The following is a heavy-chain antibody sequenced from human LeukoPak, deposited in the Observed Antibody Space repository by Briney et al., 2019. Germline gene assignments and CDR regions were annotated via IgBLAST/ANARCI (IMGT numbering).Heavy chain of an antibody. V-gene: IGHV3-53*01. D-gene: IGHD1-26*01. CDR1: GFTFSSYD. CDR3: ARLISGATRYFDY. J-gene: IGHJ4*02. CDR2: IYSGGST. Sequence: GGSLRLSCAASGFTFSSYDMYWVRQAPGKGLEWVSFIYSGGSTYYADFVKGRFTISRDSSKNTLYLQMNSLRAEDTAVYYCARLISGATRYFDYWGQGTLVTVSS.